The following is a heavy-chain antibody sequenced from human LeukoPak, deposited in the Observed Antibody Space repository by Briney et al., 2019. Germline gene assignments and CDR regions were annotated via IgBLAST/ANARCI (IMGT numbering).Heavy chain of an antibody. CDR3: ARDRGTTVVPIYNYGMDV. D-gene: IGHD4-23*01. V-gene: IGHV1-18*01. J-gene: IGHJ6*02. CDR2: ISPYNANT. Sequence: ASVKVSCKASGYSFSNYGINWVRQAPGQGLEWMGWISPYNANTNYAQKLQGRVTMTTDTSTSTAYMELRSLRSDDTAVYYCARDRGTTVVPIYNYGMDVWGQGTTVTVPS. CDR1: GYSFSNYG.